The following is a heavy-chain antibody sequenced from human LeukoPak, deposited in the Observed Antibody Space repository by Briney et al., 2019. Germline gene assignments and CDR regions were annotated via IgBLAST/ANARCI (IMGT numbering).Heavy chain of an antibody. CDR3: ASGIAAADYYYYYMDV. CDR1: GYTFTSYG. CDR2: ISAYNGNT. J-gene: IGHJ6*03. D-gene: IGHD6-13*01. V-gene: IGHV1-18*01. Sequence: ASVKVSCRASGYTFTSYGISWVRQAPGQGLEWMGWISAYNGNTNYAQKLQGRVTMTTDTSTSTAYMELRSLRSEDTAVYYCASGIAAADYYYYYMDVWGKGTTVTVSS.